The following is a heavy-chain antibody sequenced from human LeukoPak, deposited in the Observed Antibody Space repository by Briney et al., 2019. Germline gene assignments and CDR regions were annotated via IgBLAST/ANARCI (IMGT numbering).Heavy chain of an antibody. V-gene: IGHV4-30-4*08. J-gene: IGHJ4*02. CDR2: IYYSGSS. Sequence: QVQLQESGPGLVKTSQTLSLTCTISGVSISSGDYYWSWIRQPPGKGLEWIGYIYYSGSSFYNPSLKSRVTISVDTSKNHVSLNLSSVTAADTAVYYCARGNNPYYFDYWGQGTLVTVSS. D-gene: IGHD2/OR15-2a*01. CDR1: GVSISSGDYY. CDR3: ARGNNPYYFDY.